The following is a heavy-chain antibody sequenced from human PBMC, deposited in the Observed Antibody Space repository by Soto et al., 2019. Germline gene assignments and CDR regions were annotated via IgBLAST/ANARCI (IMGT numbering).Heavy chain of an antibody. J-gene: IGHJ4*02. D-gene: IGHD6-6*01. CDR2: ISSTGSHT. Sequence: EVQLVGSGGGLVKPGGSLRISCTVSGIIFSNYSMSWARQAPGKGLEWVSSISSTGSHTYYADSLKGRFTISRDNAENSVYLQINRLRAEDTAVYYCPTLLLGGSSKNYLRDYWGQGILVTVSS. CDR3: PTLLLGGSSKNYLRDY. V-gene: IGHV3-21*01. CDR1: GIIFSNYS.